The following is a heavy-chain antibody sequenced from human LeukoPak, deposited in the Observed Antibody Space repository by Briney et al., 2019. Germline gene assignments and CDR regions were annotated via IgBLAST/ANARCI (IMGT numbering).Heavy chain of an antibody. V-gene: IGHV4-61*01. CDR2: ISYSGST. D-gene: IGHD1-1*01. CDR3: ARVPISLYYFDY. CDR1: GGSVSSGFYY. Sequence: TSETLSLTCTVSGGSVSSGFYYCSWIRQPPGKGLEWIGYISYSGSTNYNPSLKSRVTISVDTSKNQFSLKLSSVTSADTAVYYCARVPISLYYFDYWGQGTLVTVSS. J-gene: IGHJ4*02.